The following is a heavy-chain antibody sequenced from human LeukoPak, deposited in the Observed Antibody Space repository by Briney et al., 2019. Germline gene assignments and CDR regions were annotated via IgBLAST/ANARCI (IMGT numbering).Heavy chain of an antibody. CDR3: ARGSLVSGYCSSTSCFRSRYYYYYGMDV. CDR2: INPNSGGT. CDR1: GYTFTGCY. J-gene: IGHJ6*02. D-gene: IGHD2-2*01. V-gene: IGHV1-2*02. Sequence: ASVKVSSKASGYTFTGCYMHWVRQAPGQGLEWMGWINPNSGGTNYAQKFQGRVTMTRDTSISTAYMELSRPRSDDTAVYYCARGSLVSGYCSSTSCFRSRYYYYYGMDVWGQGTTVTVSS.